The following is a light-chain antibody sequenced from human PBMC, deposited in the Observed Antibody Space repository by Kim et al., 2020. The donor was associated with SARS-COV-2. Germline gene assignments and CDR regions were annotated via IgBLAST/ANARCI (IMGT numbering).Light chain of an antibody. CDR3: QQYENDPLT. Sequence: DIQMTQSPSSLSPSVGDRVTITCQASQDITHYLNWYQQKPGKAPKLLIHGASNLETGVPSRFSGSRSGTNFTLSISGLQPEDVATYYCQQYENDPLTFGGGTKVDIK. J-gene: IGKJ4*01. CDR1: QDITHY. V-gene: IGKV1-33*01. CDR2: GAS.